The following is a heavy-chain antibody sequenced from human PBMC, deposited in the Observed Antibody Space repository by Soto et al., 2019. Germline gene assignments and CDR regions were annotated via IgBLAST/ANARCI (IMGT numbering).Heavy chain of an antibody. D-gene: IGHD6-19*01. CDR3: ARNLPRGAVAGEAYFDY. CDR1: GFTFSSYS. V-gene: IGHV3-21*01. Sequence: EVQLVESGGGLVKPGGSLRLSCAASGFTFSSYSMNWVRQAPGKGLEWVSSISSSSSYIYYADSVKGRFTISRDNAKNSLSLQMNSLRAEDTAVYYCARNLPRGAVAGEAYFDYWGQGTLVTVSS. J-gene: IGHJ4*02. CDR2: ISSSSSYI.